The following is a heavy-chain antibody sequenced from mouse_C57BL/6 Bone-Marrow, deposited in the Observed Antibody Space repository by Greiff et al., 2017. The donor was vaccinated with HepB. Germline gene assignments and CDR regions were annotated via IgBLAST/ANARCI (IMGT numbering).Heavy chain of an antibody. V-gene: IGHV1-26*01. CDR1: GYTFTDYY. J-gene: IGHJ4*01. CDR2: INPNNGGT. Sequence: VQLKQSGPELVKPGASVKISCKASGYTFTDYYMNWVKQSHGKSLEWIGDINPNNGGTSYNQKFKGKATLTVDKSSSTAYMELRSLTSEDSAVYYCATTTVVAHYYAMDYWGQGTSVTVSS. CDR3: ATTTVVAHYYAMDY. D-gene: IGHD1-1*01.